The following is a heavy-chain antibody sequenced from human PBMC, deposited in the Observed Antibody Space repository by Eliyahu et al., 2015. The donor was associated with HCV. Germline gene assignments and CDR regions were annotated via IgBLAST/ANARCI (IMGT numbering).Heavy chain of an antibody. CDR2: IIPIFGTX. CDR1: GGTFSSYA. V-gene: IGHV1-69*01. D-gene: IGHD5-18*01. J-gene: IGHJ5*02. CDR3: ARGGWKGAMVPNWFDP. Sequence: QVQLVQSGAEVKKPGSSXKVSCKASGGTFSSYAISWVXQAPGQGLEWWGGIIPIFGTXNYAQKFQGRVTITADESTSTAYMELSSLRSEDTAVYYCARGGWKGAMVPNWFDPWGQGTLVTVSS.